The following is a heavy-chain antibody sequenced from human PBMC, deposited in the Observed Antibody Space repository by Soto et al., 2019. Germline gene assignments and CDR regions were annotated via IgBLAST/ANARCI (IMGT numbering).Heavy chain of an antibody. Sequence: QFQLVQSGAEVKKPGSSVKVSCKASGGTFSSYTISWVRQAPGQGLEWMGRIIHSLGIANYAQKFQGRVTINAEKSTRTAYMDLSSLSSEDKDVSYFSRDRGYCSGGSGYSPVYYYYGMDVWGQGTTVTVS. D-gene: IGHD2-15*01. CDR3: SRDRGYCSGGSGYSPVYYYYGMDV. V-gene: IGHV1-69*08. J-gene: IGHJ6*02. CDR2: IIHSLGIA. CDR1: GGTFSSYT.